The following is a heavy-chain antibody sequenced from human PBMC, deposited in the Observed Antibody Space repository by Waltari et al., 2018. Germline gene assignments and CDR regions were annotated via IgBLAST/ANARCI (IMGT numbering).Heavy chain of an antibody. CDR2: IIPIFGTA. D-gene: IGHD2-2*01. CDR1: GGTFSSYA. J-gene: IGHJ6*02. Sequence: QVQLVQSGAEVKKPGSSVKVSCKASGGTFSSYAISWVRPAPGQGLEWMGGIIPIFGTANYAQKFQGRVTITADESTSTAYMELSSLRSEDTAVYYCASGAAATPRYYYGMDVWGQGTTVTVSS. CDR3: ASGAAATPRYYYGMDV. V-gene: IGHV1-69*01.